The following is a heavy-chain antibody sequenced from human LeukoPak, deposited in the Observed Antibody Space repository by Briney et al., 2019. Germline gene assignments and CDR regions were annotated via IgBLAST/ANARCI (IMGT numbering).Heavy chain of an antibody. Sequence: ASVKVSCKASGYTFTNYDFNWMRQATGQGLEWMGWMNPNSGNTGLAQKFQGRVTLTRDTSLSTAYMELSNLRSDDTAVYYCARDEVVAAPNYFGMVVWGQGTTVSVSS. J-gene: IGHJ6*02. CDR1: GYTFTNYD. CDR2: MNPNSGNT. V-gene: IGHV1-8*01. CDR3: ARDEVVAAPNYFGMVV. D-gene: IGHD2-15*01.